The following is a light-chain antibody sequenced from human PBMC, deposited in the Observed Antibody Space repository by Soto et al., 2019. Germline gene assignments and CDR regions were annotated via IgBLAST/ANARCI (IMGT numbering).Light chain of an antibody. CDR3: QQLNSSPFT. Sequence: DIQLTQSPSFLSASVGDSVTITCRASQGISNYFAWYQQKPGKAPQLLIYAASTLQSGVPSRFSGSGSGTEFTLTISSLQPEDFATYCCQQLNSSPFTFGPGTKVDIK. V-gene: IGKV1-9*01. CDR1: QGISNY. J-gene: IGKJ3*01. CDR2: AAS.